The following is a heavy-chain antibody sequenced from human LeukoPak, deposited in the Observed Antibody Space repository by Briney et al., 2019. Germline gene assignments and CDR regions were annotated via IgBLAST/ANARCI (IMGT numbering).Heavy chain of an antibody. CDR1: GYTFTSYG. CDR2: INPNSGGT. D-gene: IGHD5-12*01. Sequence: ASVKVSCKASGYTFTSYGISWVRQAPGQGLEWMGWINPNSGGTNYAQKFQGWVTMTRDTSISTAYMELSRLRSDDTAVYYCARAGGYDYFDYWGQGTLVTVSS. J-gene: IGHJ4*02. CDR3: ARAGGYDYFDY. V-gene: IGHV1-2*04.